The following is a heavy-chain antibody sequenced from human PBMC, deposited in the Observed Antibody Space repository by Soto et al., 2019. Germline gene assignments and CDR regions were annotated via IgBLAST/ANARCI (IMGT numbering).Heavy chain of an antibody. CDR3: ARRWIRPADPEVYYGMDV. CDR1: GGTFSSYA. Sequence: QVQLVQSGAEVKKPGSSVKVSCKASGGTFSSYAISWVRQAPGQGLEWMGGIIPIFGTANYAQKFQGRVTITADESTSTAYMELSSLRSEDTAVYYCARRWIRPADPEVYYGMDVWGQGTTVTVSS. CDR2: IIPIFGTA. D-gene: IGHD5-12*01. V-gene: IGHV1-69*01. J-gene: IGHJ6*02.